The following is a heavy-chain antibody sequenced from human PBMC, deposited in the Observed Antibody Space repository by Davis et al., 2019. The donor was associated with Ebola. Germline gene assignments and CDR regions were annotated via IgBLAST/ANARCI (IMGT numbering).Heavy chain of an antibody. Sequence: GGSLRPSCPASGFTFSSYSMNWVRQAPGKGLEWVSYISSSSSTIYYADSVKGRFTISRDNAKNSLYLQMNSLRDEDTAVYYCARENGIWGNYRRTYYFDYWGQGTLVTVSS. CDR3: ARENGIWGNYRRTYYFDY. J-gene: IGHJ4*02. D-gene: IGHD3-16*02. CDR2: ISSSSSTI. CDR1: GFTFSSYS. V-gene: IGHV3-48*02.